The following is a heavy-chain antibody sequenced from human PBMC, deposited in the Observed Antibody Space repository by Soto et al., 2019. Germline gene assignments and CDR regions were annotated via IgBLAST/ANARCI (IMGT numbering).Heavy chain of an antibody. Sequence: TLSLTCTVSGGSISSFCWSWIRQPPGQGLEWIGYICTGGTTKYNPSLKSRVTMSVDTSKTQFSLKLTSVTAADTAVYYCARVGSKSFYYATDVWGQGTTVTVS. V-gene: IGHV4-4*09. D-gene: IGHD4-4*01. CDR2: ICTGGTT. J-gene: IGHJ6*02. CDR1: GGSISSFC. CDR3: ARVGSKSFYYATDV.